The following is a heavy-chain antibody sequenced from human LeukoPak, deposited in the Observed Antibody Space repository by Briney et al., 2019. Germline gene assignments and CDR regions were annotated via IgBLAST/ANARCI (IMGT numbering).Heavy chain of an antibody. Sequence: GGSLRLSCAASGFTFSDYDMHWVRQAPGKGLEWVAVISYVRSTYYADSVKGRFTISRENSQKPLYLQMGTLREEEMAVYFCARTSIAAREAAYCGQGRLATV. CDR1: GFTFSDYD. CDR3: ARTSIAAREAAY. V-gene: IGHV3-30*03. J-gene: IGHJ1*01. CDR2: ISYVRST. D-gene: IGHD6-6*01.